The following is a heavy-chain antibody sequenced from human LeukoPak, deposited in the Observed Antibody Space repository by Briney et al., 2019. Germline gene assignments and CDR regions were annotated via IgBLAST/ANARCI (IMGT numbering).Heavy chain of an antibody. Sequence: GGSLRLSCAASGFTFSSYAMHWVRQAPGKGLEWVAVISYDGSNKYYADSVKGRFTISRDNSKNTLYLQMNSLRAEDSAVYYCARVGYYDSSGYGGAFDIWGQGTMVTVSS. CDR2: ISYDGSNK. CDR1: GFTFSSYA. D-gene: IGHD3-22*01. CDR3: ARVGYYDSSGYGGAFDI. J-gene: IGHJ3*02. V-gene: IGHV3-30-3*01.